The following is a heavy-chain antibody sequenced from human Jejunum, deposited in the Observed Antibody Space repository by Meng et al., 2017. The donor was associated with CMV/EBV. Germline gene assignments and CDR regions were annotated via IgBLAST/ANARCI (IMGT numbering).Heavy chain of an antibody. D-gene: IGHD4-11*01. CDR3: ARDTLTPF. J-gene: IGHJ4*02. CDR2: ISNSGGTV. V-gene: IGHV3-48*03. CDR1: GFSFTTFE. Sequence: RLSCATSGFSFTTFEFNWVRQAPSKGLEWVAFISNSGGTVYYADSVKGRFTVSRDNAKSSLYLQMNSLRAEDTAVYYCARDTLTPFWGQGTLVTVSS.